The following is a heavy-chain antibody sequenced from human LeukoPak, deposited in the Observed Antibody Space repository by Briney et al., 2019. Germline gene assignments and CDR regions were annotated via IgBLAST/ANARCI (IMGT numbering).Heavy chain of an antibody. J-gene: IGHJ4*02. V-gene: IGHV1-2*06. CDR2: INPNSGGT. CDR1: GYTFTGYY. CDR3: ARDHGYSGYVPYYFDY. Sequence: ASVKVSCKASGYTFTGYYIHWVRQAPGQGLEWMGRINPNSGGTNYAQKFQGRVTMTRDTSISTAYMELSRLTSDDTAVYYCARDHGYSGYVPYYFDYWGQGTLVTVSS. D-gene: IGHD5-12*01.